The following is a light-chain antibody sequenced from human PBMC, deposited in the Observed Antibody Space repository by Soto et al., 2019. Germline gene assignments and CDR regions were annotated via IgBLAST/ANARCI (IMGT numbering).Light chain of an antibody. CDR1: QSISSY. CDR2: AAS. V-gene: IGKV1-39*01. Sequence: DIQMTQSPSSLSASVGDRVTITCRASQSISSYLNWYQQKPGKAPKLLIYAASSLQSGVPSRSSGSGSRTHFTLTISSLQPEDFATYHCQQSHSTPITFGQGTKVEIK. J-gene: IGKJ1*01. CDR3: QQSHSTPIT.